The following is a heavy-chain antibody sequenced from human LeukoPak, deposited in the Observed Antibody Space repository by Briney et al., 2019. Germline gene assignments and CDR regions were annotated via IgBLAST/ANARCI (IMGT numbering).Heavy chain of an antibody. CDR3: VRDRAYKAFDS. Sequence: GGSLRLSCAASGLNVSNSWMNWVRQAPGKGLEWVASMKTDGTEKYYVDSVKGRFNISRDNAKNSLHLQMSSLRAEDTAVYYCVRDRAYKAFDSWGQGTLVTVSS. CDR1: GLNVSNSW. J-gene: IGHJ4*02. CDR2: MKTDGTEK. V-gene: IGHV3-7*01. D-gene: IGHD1-1*01.